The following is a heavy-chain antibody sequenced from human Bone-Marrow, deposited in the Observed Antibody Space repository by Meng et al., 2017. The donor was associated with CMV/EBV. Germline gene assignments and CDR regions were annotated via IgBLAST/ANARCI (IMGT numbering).Heavy chain of an antibody. CDR2: IYSGGSST. CDR1: GFTFGDYA. D-gene: IGHD3-22*01. V-gene: IGHV3-23*03. J-gene: IGHJ4*02. Sequence: GGSLRLSCTASGFTFGDYAMSWVRQAPGKGLEWVSVIYSGGSSTYYADSVKGRFTISRDNSKNTLYLQMNSLRAEDTAVYYCAKPFYLDYYDSSGYYGGLDYWGQGTLVTVSS. CDR3: AKPFYLDYYDSSGYYGGLDY.